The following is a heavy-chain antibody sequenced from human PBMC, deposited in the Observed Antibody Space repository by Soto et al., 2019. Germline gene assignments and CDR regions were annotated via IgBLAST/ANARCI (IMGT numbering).Heavy chain of an antibody. CDR3: ARSDNVVVAASSPVYFDY. CDR2: INPSGIST. J-gene: IGHJ4*02. V-gene: IGHV1-46*01. Sequence: QVQLVQSGAEVKKPGASVKVSCKTSGYSFTNYYLHWVRQAPGQGLEWMGLINPSGISTSYAQKFQGRVTMTRDTSTSTFYMDLSSLRSEDTAVYYGARSDNVVVAASSPVYFDYWGQGTLVTVSS. D-gene: IGHD2-15*01. CDR1: GYSFTNYY.